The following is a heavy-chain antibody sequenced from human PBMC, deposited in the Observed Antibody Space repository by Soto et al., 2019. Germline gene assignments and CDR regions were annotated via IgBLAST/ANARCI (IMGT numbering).Heavy chain of an antibody. CDR3: VRGSHVDGDYLFDF. J-gene: IGHJ4*02. CDR2: INQSGST. V-gene: IGHV4-34*01. D-gene: IGHD4-17*01. Sequence: QVQLQQWGAGLTKPSETLSLTCAAYGGSLSGHFWTWIRQPPGKGLEWIGEINQSGSTNYNPSLKSRVTMSIDTSTNQFSLKMNSVTAADTAVYYCVRGSHVDGDYLFDFWGQGTLVTVSS. CDR1: GGSLSGHF.